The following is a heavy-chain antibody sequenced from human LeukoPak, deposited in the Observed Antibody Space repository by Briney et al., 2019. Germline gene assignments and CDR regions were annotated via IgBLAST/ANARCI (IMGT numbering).Heavy chain of an antibody. V-gene: IGHV1-18*01. CDR3: ARKVITMVRGVTTKIFDY. D-gene: IGHD3-10*01. Sequence: GASVKVSCKASGGTFSSYAISWVRQAPGQGLEWMGWISTYNGNTNYAENLQGRVTMTTDTSTSTAYMELRSLRSDDTAVYYCARKVITMVRGVTTKIFDYWGQGTLVTVSS. CDR2: ISTYNGNT. CDR1: GGTFSSYA. J-gene: IGHJ4*02.